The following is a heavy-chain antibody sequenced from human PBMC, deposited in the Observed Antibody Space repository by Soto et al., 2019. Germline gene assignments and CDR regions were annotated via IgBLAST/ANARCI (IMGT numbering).Heavy chain of an antibody. Sequence: PGGSLSLSCAASGFTFSSYSMHWVRQAPGKGLEWVGFIWYDGSNTFYGDSVKGRFTISRDNSKKTLYLQMNSLRPEDTALYYCAKDEYYYSRSGYYIFDSWGQGTLVTVSS. V-gene: IGHV3-30*02. D-gene: IGHD3-22*01. J-gene: IGHJ4*02. CDR3: AKDEYYYSRSGYYIFDS. CDR1: GFTFSSYS. CDR2: IWYDGSNT.